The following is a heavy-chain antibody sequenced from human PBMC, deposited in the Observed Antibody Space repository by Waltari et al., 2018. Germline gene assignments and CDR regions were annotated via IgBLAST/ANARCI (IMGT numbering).Heavy chain of an antibody. J-gene: IGHJ4*02. D-gene: IGHD7-27*01. CDR1: AFPFSSYS. Sequence: EVQLVESGGGLVKPGGSLRLSCAASAFPFSSYSMNWVRQAPGKGLEWISSISSTGTYTHYADSVKGRFTISRDNAKNSLYLQMNSLRADDTGVYWCATGGWGFYLDNWGQGTLVTFSS. CDR2: ISSTGTYT. V-gene: IGHV3-21*01. CDR3: ATGGWGFYLDN.